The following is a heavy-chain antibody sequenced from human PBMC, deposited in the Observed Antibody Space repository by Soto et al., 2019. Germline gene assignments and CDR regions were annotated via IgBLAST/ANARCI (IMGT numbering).Heavy chain of an antibody. CDR1: GYTFTSYG. J-gene: IGHJ6*02. CDR2: ISAYNGNT. D-gene: IGHD2-2*01. V-gene: IGHV1-18*01. CDR3: ARDIVVVPAATSTLRMDV. Sequence: ASVKVSCKASGYTFTSYGISWVRQAPGQGPEWMGWISAYNGNTNYAQKLQGRVTTTTDTSTSTAYMELRSLRSDDTAVYYCARDIVVVPAATSTLRMDVWGQGTTVTVSS.